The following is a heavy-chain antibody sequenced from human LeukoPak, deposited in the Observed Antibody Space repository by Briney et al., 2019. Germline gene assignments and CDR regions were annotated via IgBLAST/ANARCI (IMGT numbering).Heavy chain of an antibody. CDR2: IRSKANSYAT. Sequence: GGSLRLSCAAPGFTFSGSAMHWVRQASGKGLEWVGRIRSKANSYATAYAASVKGRFTISRDDSKNTAYLQMNSLKTEDTAVYYCTSDYDSSGYFHFDYWGQGTLVTVSS. J-gene: IGHJ4*02. D-gene: IGHD3-22*01. CDR3: TSDYDSSGYFHFDY. V-gene: IGHV3-73*01. CDR1: GFTFSGSA.